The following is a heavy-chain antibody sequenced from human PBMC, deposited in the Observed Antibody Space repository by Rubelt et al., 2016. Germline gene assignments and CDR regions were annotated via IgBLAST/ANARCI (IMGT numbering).Heavy chain of an antibody. CDR2: GHYSGST. V-gene: IGHV4-59*11. CDR1: GASITTHY. J-gene: IGHJ3*02. D-gene: IGHD3-9*01. Sequence: QVQLQESGPGLVKPSETLSLTCSVSGASITTHYWSWVRQFPGKGLEWLVYGHYSGSTNYNPSLKSRLIMSVATSKNQFSLKLRSGTAADTAVYYCARSSQYYDNLTGVLNAFEIWGRGTMVTVSS. CDR3: ARSSQYYDNLTGVLNAFEI.